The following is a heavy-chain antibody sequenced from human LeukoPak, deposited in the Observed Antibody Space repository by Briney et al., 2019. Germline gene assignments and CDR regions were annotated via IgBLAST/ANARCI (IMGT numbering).Heavy chain of an antibody. V-gene: IGHV3-23*01. CDR2: ISGSGDRT. CDR3: ARGYCSSTSCYTRRYYYYYMDV. Sequence: QSGGSLRLSCAASGFTFSSYAMSWVRQAPGKGLEWVSDISGSGDRTYYANSVKGRFTISRDNSKNTLYLQMNSLRAEDTAVYYCARGYCSSTSCYTRRYYYYYMDVWGKGTTVTVSS. CDR1: GFTFSSYA. D-gene: IGHD2-2*02. J-gene: IGHJ6*03.